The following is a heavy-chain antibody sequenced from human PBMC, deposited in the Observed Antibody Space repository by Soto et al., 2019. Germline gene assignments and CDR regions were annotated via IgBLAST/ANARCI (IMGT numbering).Heavy chain of an antibody. CDR2: MYYSGST. D-gene: IGHD1-26*01. CDR3: TREFDSGKFYAFKS. J-gene: IGHJ4*02. Sequence: QVQLQESGPGLVKPSQTLSLTCTISGDSIMRHSYYWHWIRQHPWKGLEWIGYMYYSGSTDYNPSLKARVTISPDTSKNLYSLNLSSVAAAYTAVYYCTREFDSGKFYAFKSWGQGTQVTVSS. V-gene: IGHV4-31*03. CDR1: GDSIMRHSYY.